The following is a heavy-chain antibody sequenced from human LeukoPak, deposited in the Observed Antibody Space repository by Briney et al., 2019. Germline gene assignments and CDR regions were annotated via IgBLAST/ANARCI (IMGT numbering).Heavy chain of an antibody. CDR1: GGSISSYY. CDR2: IYYCGTT. J-gene: IGHJ4*02. D-gene: IGHD4-23*01. V-gene: IGHV4-59*01. CDR3: ARDRYGGNSGEFDY. Sequence: SETMSLTCTVSGGSISSYYWSWIRQPPGRGREWVGYIYYCGTTNYNPPLQSRVTILVDTSKNQFSLKLSSLTAADTAVYYCARDRYGGNSGEFDYWGQGTLVTVSS.